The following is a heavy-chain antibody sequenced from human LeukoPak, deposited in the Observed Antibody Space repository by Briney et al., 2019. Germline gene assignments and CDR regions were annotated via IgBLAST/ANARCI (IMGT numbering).Heavy chain of an antibody. CDR2: IIPLFGTI. V-gene: IGHV1-69*13. CDR3: ARSTADSTDNYYYGMDV. CDR1: GGSLSSSA. Sequence: ASVKVSCKASGGSLSSSAISRVRQAPGQGLEWMGGIIPLFGTIKSAQKFQGRVTITADESTSTAYMELSRLRCEDTAVYYCARSTADSTDNYYYGMDVWGQGTTVTVSS. J-gene: IGHJ6*02. D-gene: IGHD2-15*01.